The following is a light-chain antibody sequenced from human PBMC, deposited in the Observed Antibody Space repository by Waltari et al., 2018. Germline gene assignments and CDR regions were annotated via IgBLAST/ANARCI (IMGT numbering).Light chain of an antibody. V-gene: IGKV2-30*01. CDR3: MQATYWPWT. J-gene: IGKJ1*01. Sequence: AVLTQSPLSLPVTLGQPASIPCRSRQTLLSSNGNTYLSWFQQRPGQSPRRLIYTVSDRDSGVPDRFSGSGSDTDFTLTISRVEAEDVGVYYCMQATYWPWTFGQGTKVEIK. CDR2: TVS. CDR1: QTLLSSNGNTY.